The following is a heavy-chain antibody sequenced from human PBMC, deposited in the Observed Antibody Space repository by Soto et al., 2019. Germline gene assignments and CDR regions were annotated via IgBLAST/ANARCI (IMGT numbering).Heavy chain of an antibody. CDR2: INPEETTT. J-gene: IGHJ4*02. CDR1: GFSFISNW. CDR3: TRDTFGARDY. V-gene: IGHV3-74*01. D-gene: IGHD1-26*01. Sequence: AGGSLRLSCVSSGFSFISNWMHWVRQAPGKGLVWVSRINPEETTTTYADPVEGRFTISRDNAKSTLYLQMNSLRVEDTAVYYCTRDTFGARDYWGQGTLVTVSS.